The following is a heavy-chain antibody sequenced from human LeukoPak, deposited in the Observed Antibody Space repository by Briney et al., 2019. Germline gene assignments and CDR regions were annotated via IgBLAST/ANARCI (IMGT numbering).Heavy chain of an antibody. V-gene: IGHV4-30-2*01. J-gene: IGHJ4*02. CDR2: VDHSGST. CDR3: ARSGGTFFYGSGSLDY. CDR1: GGSISNGGYS. Sequence: PSQTLSLTCAVSGGSISNGGYSWSWIRQPPGKGLEWIGYVDHSGSTHYNPSLKSRVTMSADRSRNQFSLNLSSVTAADTAVYYCARSGGTFFYGSGSLDYWGQGTLVTVSS. D-gene: IGHD3-10*01.